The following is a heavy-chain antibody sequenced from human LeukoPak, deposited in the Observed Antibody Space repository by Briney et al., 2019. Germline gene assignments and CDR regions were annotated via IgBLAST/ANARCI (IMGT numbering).Heavy chain of an antibody. CDR2: IWYDGSNK. J-gene: IGHJ4*02. CDR1: GFTFSSYG. Sequence: GGSLRLSCAASGFTFSSYGMHWVRQAPGKGLEWVAVIWYDGSNKYYADSVKGRFTISRDNSKNTLYLQMNSLRAEDTAVYYCAREKYCTPTDCLHGRFYFNCWGQGTLVTVSS. CDR3: AREKYCTPTDCLHGRFYFNC. V-gene: IGHV3-33*01. D-gene: IGHD2-8*01.